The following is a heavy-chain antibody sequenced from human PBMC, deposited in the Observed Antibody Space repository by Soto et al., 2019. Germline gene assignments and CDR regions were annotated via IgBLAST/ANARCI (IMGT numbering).Heavy chain of an antibody. Sequence: GESLKISCKGSGYSFTSYWIGWVRQMPGKGLEWMGIIYPGDSDTRYSPSFQGQVTISADKSISTAYLQWSSLKASDTAMYYCARTSAAGKYYFGMDVWGQGTTVTVSS. D-gene: IGHD6-13*01. CDR3: ARTSAAGKYYFGMDV. CDR1: GYSFTSYW. J-gene: IGHJ6*02. CDR2: IYPGDSDT. V-gene: IGHV5-51*01.